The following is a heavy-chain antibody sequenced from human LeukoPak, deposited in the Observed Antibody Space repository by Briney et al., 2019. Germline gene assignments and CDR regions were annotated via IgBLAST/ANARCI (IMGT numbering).Heavy chain of an antibody. D-gene: IGHD1-20*01. CDR1: GGSISSSSYY. V-gene: IGHV4-39*01. CDR2: IYYSGST. J-gene: IGHJ4*02. CDR3: ARINWNDVFDY. Sequence: KPSETLSLTCTVSGGSISSSSYYWGWIRQPPGKGLEWIGSIYYSGSTYYSPSLKSRVTISVDTSKNQFSLKLSSVTAADTAVYYCARINWNDVFDYWGQGTLVTVSS.